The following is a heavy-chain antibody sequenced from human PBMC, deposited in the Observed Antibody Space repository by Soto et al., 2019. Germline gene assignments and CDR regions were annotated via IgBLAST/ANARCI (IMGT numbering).Heavy chain of an antibody. CDR1: GFNFPNYG. CDR2: LGSNPRTI. V-gene: IGHV3-11*04. Sequence: GGSLRLSCAASGFNFPNYGLGWVRQAPGKGLEWVSFLGSNPRTIYYSNSVKGRFTISRDNARTSLYLQMDSLRDEDTALYYCAGGYGAADYWGRGTLVTVSS. D-gene: IGHD4-17*01. J-gene: IGHJ4*02. CDR3: AGGYGAADY.